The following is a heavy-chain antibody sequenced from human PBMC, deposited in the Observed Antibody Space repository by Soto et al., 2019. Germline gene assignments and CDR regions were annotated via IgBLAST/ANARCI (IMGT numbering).Heavy chain of an antibody. CDR3: ARSDLMITCGGVIAQACPLAL. V-gene: IGHV4-59*01. J-gene: IGHJ2*01. Sequence: QVQLQESGPGLVKPSETLSLTCTVSGGSISSYYWSWIRQPPGKGLEWSGYIYFSGSTNYNPSLNXXRTIPEVTSSXXCXLXXSAVTAAVSAVYYCARSDLMITCGGVIAQACPLALWGRGTLVTVSS. D-gene: IGHD3-16*02. CDR2: IYFSGST. CDR1: GGSISSYY.